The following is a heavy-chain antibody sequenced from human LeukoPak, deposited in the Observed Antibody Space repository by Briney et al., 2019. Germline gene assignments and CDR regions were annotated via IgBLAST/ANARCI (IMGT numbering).Heavy chain of an antibody. V-gene: IGHV4-61*01. Sequence: SETLSLTCTVSGGSVSSGSYYWSWIRQPPGTGLEWIGYIYYSGSTNYSPSLKSRVTISIDTSKNQFSLKLSSVTAADTAVYYCARTRSSGYLTFDYWGQGILVTVSS. CDR3: ARTRSSGYLTFDY. D-gene: IGHD3-22*01. J-gene: IGHJ4*02. CDR2: IYYSGST. CDR1: GGSVSSGSYY.